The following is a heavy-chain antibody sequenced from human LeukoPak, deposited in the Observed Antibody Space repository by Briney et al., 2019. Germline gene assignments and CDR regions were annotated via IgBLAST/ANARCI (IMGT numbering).Heavy chain of an antibody. Sequence: GGSLRLSCAASGFTFSSYAMHWVRQAPGKGLEWVAVISYDGSNKYYADSVKGRFTISRDNSKNTLYLQMNSLRAEDTAVYYCARDNRGSIAVAGTFDYWGQGTQVTVSS. CDR3: ARDNRGSIAVAGTFDY. V-gene: IGHV3-30-3*01. J-gene: IGHJ4*02. CDR2: ISYDGSNK. CDR1: GFTFSSYA. D-gene: IGHD6-19*01.